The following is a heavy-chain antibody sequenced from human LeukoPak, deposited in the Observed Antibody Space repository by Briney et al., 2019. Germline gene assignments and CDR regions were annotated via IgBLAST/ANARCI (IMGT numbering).Heavy chain of an antibody. D-gene: IGHD6-13*01. Sequence: PGGSLRLSCAASGFTFSSYAMSWVRQAPGKGLEWVSAISGSGGSTYYADSVKGRFTISRDNSKNTLYLQMNSLRAEDTAVYYCAKGDSSSQGWYYYYMDVWGKGTTVTVS. CDR2: ISGSGGST. CDR3: AKGDSSSQGWYYYYMDV. CDR1: GFTFSSYA. J-gene: IGHJ6*03. V-gene: IGHV3-23*01.